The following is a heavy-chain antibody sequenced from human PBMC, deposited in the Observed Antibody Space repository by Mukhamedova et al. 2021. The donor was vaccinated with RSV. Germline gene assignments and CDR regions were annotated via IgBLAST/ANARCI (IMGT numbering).Heavy chain of an antibody. V-gene: IGHV1-24*01. D-gene: IGHD4-17*01. CDR3: ATGFTVTTPSFDY. J-gene: IGHJ4*02. CDR2: FDPEDGET. Sequence: GKGLEWMGGFDPEDGETIYAQKFQGRVTMTEDTSTDTAYMELRRLRSEDTAVYYCATGFTVTTPSFDYWGQGTLVTVSS.